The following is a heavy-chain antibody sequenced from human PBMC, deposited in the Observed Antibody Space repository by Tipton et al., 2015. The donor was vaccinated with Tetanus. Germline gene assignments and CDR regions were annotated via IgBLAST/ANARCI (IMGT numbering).Heavy chain of an antibody. Sequence: LRLSCTVSGGSLNTFYWNWIRQPAGKGLEWIGRVYSSGSTNYNPPLKSRVTMSIDASKNQFSLELTSVTAADAAVHYCARDFRERSGTYYSYYYTMDVWGQGTTVTVSS. V-gene: IGHV4-4*07. CDR3: ARDFRERSGTYYSYYYTMDV. CDR1: GGSLNTFY. D-gene: IGHD1-26*01. J-gene: IGHJ6*02. CDR2: VYSSGST.